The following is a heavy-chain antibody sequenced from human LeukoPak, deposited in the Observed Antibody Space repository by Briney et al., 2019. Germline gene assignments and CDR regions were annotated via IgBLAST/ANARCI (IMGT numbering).Heavy chain of an antibody. V-gene: IGHV1-8*01. CDR2: MNPNSGNT. Sequence: ASVKVSCKASGYTFTSYDINWVRQATGQGLEWMGWMNPNSGNTGYAQEFQGRVTMTRNTSISTAYMELSSLRSEDTAVYYCAMAQAAGEGYWGQGTLVTVSS. CDR1: GYTFTSYD. D-gene: IGHD6-13*01. CDR3: AMAQAAGEGY. J-gene: IGHJ4*02.